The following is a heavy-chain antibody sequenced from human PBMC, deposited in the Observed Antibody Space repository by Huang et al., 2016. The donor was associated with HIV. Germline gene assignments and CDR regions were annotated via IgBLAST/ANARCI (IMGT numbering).Heavy chain of an antibody. V-gene: IGHV1-69*01. CDR3: ARASYDSSAYDYFDY. CDR2: IITIFGKS. Sequence: QVQLVQSGAEVKKPGSSVTVSCKASGDTFSSYAISWVRQAPGQGLEWMGGIITIFGKSNNAQKCQGRVTTTADESRSTAYMELSSLRSEDTAVYYCARASYDSSAYDYFDYWGQGTLVTVSS. J-gene: IGHJ4*02. CDR1: GDTFSSYA. D-gene: IGHD3-22*01.